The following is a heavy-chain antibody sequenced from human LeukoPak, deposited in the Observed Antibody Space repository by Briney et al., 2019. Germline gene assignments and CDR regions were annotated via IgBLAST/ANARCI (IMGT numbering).Heavy chain of an antibody. CDR2: IYYSGST. V-gene: IGHV4-39*07. CDR1: GGSITSSGFY. J-gene: IGHJ5*02. CDR3: ARGLAAAANWFDP. D-gene: IGHD6-13*01. Sequence: SETLSLTCTVSGGSITSSGFYWDWMRQPPGKGLKWIGSIYYSGSTSYNPSLMSRVTISVDTSKNQFSLKLSSVTAADTAVYYCARGLAAAANWFDPWGQGTLVTVSS.